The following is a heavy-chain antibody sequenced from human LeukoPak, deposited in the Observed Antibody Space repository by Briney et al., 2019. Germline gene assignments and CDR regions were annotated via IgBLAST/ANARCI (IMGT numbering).Heavy chain of an antibody. CDR3: ARAPTYYYDSSGYYSFDY. V-gene: IGHV1-2*02. CDR2: INPNSGGT. CDR1: GYTFTGYY. J-gene: IGHJ4*02. D-gene: IGHD3-22*01. Sequence: ASVKVSCKASGYTFTGYYMHWVRQAPGQGLEWMGWINPNSGGTSYARKFQGRVTMTRDTSISTAYMELSRLRSDDTAVYYCARAPTYYYDSSGYYSFDYWGQGTLVTVSS.